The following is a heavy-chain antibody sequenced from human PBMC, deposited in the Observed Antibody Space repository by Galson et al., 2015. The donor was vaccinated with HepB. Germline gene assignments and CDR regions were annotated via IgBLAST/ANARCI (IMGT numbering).Heavy chain of an antibody. CDR2: ISAYNGNT. CDR1: GYTFTSYG. V-gene: IGHV1-18*04. D-gene: IGHD2-2*01. J-gene: IGHJ6*02. Sequence: SVKVSCKASGYTFTSYGISWVRQAPGQGLEWMGWISAYNGNTNYAQKLQGRVTMTTDTSTSTAYMELRSLRSDDTAVYYCARAVPAAYYYYYYGMDVWGQGTTVTVSS. CDR3: ARAVPAAYYYYYYGMDV.